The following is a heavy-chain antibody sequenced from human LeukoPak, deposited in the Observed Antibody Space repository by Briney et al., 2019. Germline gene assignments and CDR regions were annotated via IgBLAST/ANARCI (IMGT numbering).Heavy chain of an antibody. D-gene: IGHD4/OR15-4a*01. CDR1: GASFDNSYC. Sequence: PSETLSLSCTVSGASFDNSYCWTWVRQPPGKRPGWIGTIYSSEFTYYSPSLRSRVTISADTSKNLFSLRLTSVTAADTAVYYCARGSDDYKLGNYWGQGILVTVSS. V-gene: IGHV4-39*01. CDR2: IYSSEFT. CDR3: ARGSDDYKLGNY. J-gene: IGHJ4*02.